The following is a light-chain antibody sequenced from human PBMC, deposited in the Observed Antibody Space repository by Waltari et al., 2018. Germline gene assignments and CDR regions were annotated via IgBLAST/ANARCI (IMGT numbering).Light chain of an antibody. J-gene: IGLJ3*02. CDR3: AAWDDSLRGFIM. CDR1: TTNIGSNS. CDR2: RND. V-gene: IGLV1-47*01. Sequence: QSVLTQPPSASGTPGQRVTISCSGSTTNIGSNSVHWYQQLPGAAPKLLIYRNDQRPSGVPDRFSGSKTGTSASLAISVLRSEDEADYYCAAWDDSLRGFIMFGVGTKLTVL.